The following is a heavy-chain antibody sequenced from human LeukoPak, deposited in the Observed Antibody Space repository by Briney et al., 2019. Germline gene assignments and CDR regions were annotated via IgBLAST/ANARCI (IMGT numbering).Heavy chain of an antibody. CDR2: IYYSGST. D-gene: IGHD5-18*01. CDR3: ARRRYSYGYFLSGSYPDY. CDR1: GDSINSGSHY. V-gene: IGHV4-39*01. J-gene: IGHJ4*02. Sequence: SETLSLTCTVSGDSINSGSHYWGWIRQSPGKGLEWIGTIYYSGSTYYNPSLKSRVTISVDTSKNQFSLKLSSVTAADTAVYYCARRRYSYGYFLSGSYPDYWGQGTLVTVSS.